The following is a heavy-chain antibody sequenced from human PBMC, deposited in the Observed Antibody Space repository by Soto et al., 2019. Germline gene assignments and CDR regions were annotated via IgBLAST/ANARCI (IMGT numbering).Heavy chain of an antibody. V-gene: IGHV4-31*02. Sequence: PSETLSLTWTVSDDSISGGAYYRSWIRQHPGKGLEWIGYISYSGRTYYNPSLKSRVTISVDTSKNQFSLKLSSVTAADTAVYYCARVGGINWFDPWGQGTLVTVSS. CDR2: ISYSGRT. D-gene: IGHD1-20*01. CDR1: DDSISGGAYY. J-gene: IGHJ5*02. CDR3: ARVGGINWFDP.